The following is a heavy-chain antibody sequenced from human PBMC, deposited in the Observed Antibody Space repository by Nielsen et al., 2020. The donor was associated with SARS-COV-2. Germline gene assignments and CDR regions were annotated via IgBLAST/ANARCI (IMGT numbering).Heavy chain of an antibody. J-gene: IGHJ5*02. D-gene: IGHD3-10*01. V-gene: IGHV3-30*02. Sequence: GESLKISCTASGFTLSTYGMHWVRQAPGKGLEWVAFLRYDGSSKSYGDSVKGRFTISRDSAKTSLYLQMNSLRAEDTAVYYCARGSNYGYNWFDPWGQGTLVTVSS. CDR2: LRYDGSSK. CDR3: ARGSNYGYNWFDP. CDR1: GFTLSTYG.